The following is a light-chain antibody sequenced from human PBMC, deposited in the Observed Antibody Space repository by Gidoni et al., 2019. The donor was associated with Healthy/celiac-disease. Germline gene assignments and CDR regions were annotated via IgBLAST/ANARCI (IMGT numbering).Light chain of an antibody. J-gene: IGKJ1*01. CDR2: AAS. CDR1: QSISSY. V-gene: IGKV1-39*01. CDR3: QQSYSTLGT. Sequence: DIQMTQSPSSLSASVGDRVTITCRASQSISSYLNWYQQKPGKAPNLLIYAASSLQSGVPSRFSGSGSGTDFTLTISSLQPEDFAPYYCQQSYSTLGTFGQGTKVEIK.